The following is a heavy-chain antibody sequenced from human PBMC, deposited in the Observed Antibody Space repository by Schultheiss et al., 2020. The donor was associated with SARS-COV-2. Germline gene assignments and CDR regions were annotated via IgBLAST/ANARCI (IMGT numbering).Heavy chain of an antibody. CDR1: GGSFSGYY. Sequence: SETLSLTCAVYGGSFSGYYWSWIRQPPGKGLEWIGSIYYSGSTYYNPSLKSRVTISVDTSKNQFSLKLSSVTAADTAVYYCATDHFGYWGQGTLVTVSS. V-gene: IGHV4-34*11. J-gene: IGHJ4*02. CDR2: IYYSGST. CDR3: ATDHFGY.